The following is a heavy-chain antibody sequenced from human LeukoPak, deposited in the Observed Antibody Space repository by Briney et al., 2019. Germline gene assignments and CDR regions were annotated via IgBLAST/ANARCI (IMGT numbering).Heavy chain of an antibody. Sequence: PGGSLRLSCAASGFTFSDHYMTWIRQAPGKGLEWLSYISPSGSDMNNADSVKGRFTISRDNAKNSLYMQMNSLRAEDTAVYYCARGLNGQWLADGFDIWGQGTMVTVSS. J-gene: IGHJ3*02. D-gene: IGHD6-19*01. CDR2: ISPSGSDM. CDR3: ARGLNGQWLADGFDI. V-gene: IGHV3-11*04. CDR1: GFTFSDHY.